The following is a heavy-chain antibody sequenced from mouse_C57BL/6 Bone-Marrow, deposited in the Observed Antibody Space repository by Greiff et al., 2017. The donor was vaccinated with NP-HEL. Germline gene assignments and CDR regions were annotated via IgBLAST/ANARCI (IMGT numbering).Heavy chain of an antibody. CDR3: ARVGGNYYFDY. Sequence: VQLQQSGPELVKPGASVKISCKASGYTFTDYYMNWVKQSHGKSLEWIGDINPNNGGTSYNQKFKGKATLTVDKSSSTAYMELRSLTSEDSAVYYCARVGGNYYFDYWGQGTTLTVSS. CDR2: INPNNGGT. J-gene: IGHJ2*01. CDR1: GYTFTDYY. D-gene: IGHD2-1*01. V-gene: IGHV1-26*01.